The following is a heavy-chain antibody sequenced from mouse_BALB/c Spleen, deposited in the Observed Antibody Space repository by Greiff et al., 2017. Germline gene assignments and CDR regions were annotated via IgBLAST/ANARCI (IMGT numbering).Heavy chain of an antibody. CDR3: ARHGRRRYLDY. CDR2: ISSGGGST. CDR1: GFAFTSYD. D-gene: IGHD4-1*01. J-gene: IGHJ2*01. V-gene: IGHV5-12-1*01. Sequence: EVQLVESGGGLVKPGGSLTLSCAASGFAFTSYDMSWVRQTPEKRLEWVAYISSGGGSTYYPDTVKGRFTISRDNAKNTVYLEMSSLKSEDTAMYCCARHGRRRYLDYWGQGTTLTVSS.